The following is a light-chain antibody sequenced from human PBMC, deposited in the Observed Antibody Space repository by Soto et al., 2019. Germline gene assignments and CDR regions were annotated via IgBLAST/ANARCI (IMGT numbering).Light chain of an antibody. CDR2: GAS. J-gene: IGKJ2*01. CDR3: QQYNKWPGT. V-gene: IGKV3-15*01. CDR1: QGVGTN. Sequence: EIVMTQAPATLSVSPGEGATLSCRASQGVGTNLAWYQQKPGQAPRLLFYGASTRATGFRARFSGSGSGTEFTLTISSLQSEDFAVYYCQQYNKWPGTFGRGTKLEIK.